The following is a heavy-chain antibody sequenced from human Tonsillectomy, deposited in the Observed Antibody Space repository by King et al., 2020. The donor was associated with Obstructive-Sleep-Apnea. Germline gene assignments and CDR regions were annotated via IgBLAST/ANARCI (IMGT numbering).Heavy chain of an antibody. D-gene: IGHD1-26*01. CDR3: ARQAYSGSSIYGMDV. Sequence: QLQESGPGLVKPSETLSLTCTVSGGSISSSSYYWGWIRQPPGKGLEWIGSIYYSGSTYYNPSLKSRVTISVDTSKNQFSLKLGSVTAADTAVYYCARQAYSGSSIYGMDVWGQGTTVTVSS. CDR1: GGSISSSSYY. J-gene: IGHJ6*02. CDR2: IYYSGST. V-gene: IGHV4-39*01.